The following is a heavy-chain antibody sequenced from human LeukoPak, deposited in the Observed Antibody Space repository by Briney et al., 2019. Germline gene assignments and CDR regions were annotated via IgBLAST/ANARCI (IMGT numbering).Heavy chain of an antibody. CDR3: ARVVAATAGFGY. J-gene: IGHJ4*02. Sequence: SETLSLTCTVSGGSISSSSYYWGWIRQPPGKGLEWIGSIYYSGSTYYNPSLKSRVTISLDTSKNQFSLKLSSVTAADTAVYYCARVVAATAGFGYWGQGTLVTVSS. D-gene: IGHD2-15*01. V-gene: IGHV4-39*01. CDR1: GGSISSSSYY. CDR2: IYYSGST.